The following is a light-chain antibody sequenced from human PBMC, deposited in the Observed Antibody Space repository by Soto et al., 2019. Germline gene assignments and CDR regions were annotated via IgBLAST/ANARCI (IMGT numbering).Light chain of an antibody. CDR2: EVS. V-gene: IGLV2-14*01. Sequence: QSALTQPASVSGSPGQSITISCTGTSSDVGGYNYVSWYQQHPGKAPKLMIYEVSNRPSGVSNRFSGSKSGNTASLTISGLQAEDEANYYCSSYTSSITLVLGGGTQLTVL. CDR1: SSDVGGYNY. CDR3: SSYTSSITLV. J-gene: IGLJ3*02.